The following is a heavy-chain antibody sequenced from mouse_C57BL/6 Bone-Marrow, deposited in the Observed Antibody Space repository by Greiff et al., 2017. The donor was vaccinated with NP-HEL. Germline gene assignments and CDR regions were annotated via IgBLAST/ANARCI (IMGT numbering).Heavy chain of an antibody. Sequence: EVKLMESGPVLVKPGASVKMSCKASGYTFTDYYMNWVKQSHGKSLEWIGVINPYNGGTSYNQKFKGKATLTVDKSSSTAYMELNSLTSEDSAVYYCARRKGDYWGQGTSVTVSS. CDR1: GYTFTDYY. CDR3: ARRKGDY. V-gene: IGHV1-19*01. CDR2: INPYNGGT. J-gene: IGHJ4*01.